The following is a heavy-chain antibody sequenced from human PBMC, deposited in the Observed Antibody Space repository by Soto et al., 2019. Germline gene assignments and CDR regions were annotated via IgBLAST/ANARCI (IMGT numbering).Heavy chain of an antibody. J-gene: IGHJ4*02. Sequence: PSETLSLTCTVSGGSISSSSYYWGWIRQPPGKGLEWIGSIYYSGSTYYNPSLKSRVTISVDTSKNQFSLKLSSVTAADTAVYYCASSKYYDYVWGSYRPTTPYYFDYWGQGTLVTVSS. CDR1: GGSISSSSYY. V-gene: IGHV4-39*01. CDR3: ASSKYYDYVWGSYRPTTPYYFDY. CDR2: IYYSGST. D-gene: IGHD3-16*02.